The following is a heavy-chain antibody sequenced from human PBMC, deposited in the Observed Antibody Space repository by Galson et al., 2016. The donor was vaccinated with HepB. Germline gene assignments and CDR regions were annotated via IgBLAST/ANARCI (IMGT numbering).Heavy chain of an antibody. J-gene: IGHJ4*02. Sequence: SVKVSCKASGGTFSNYAISWVRQAPGQGLEWMGGIIPIFGITNYAQKFQGRVAITADESTTTAYMELSSLRSDDTAVYYCARETIFYYYDSSGYYEDDYFDYWGQGTLVTVSS. V-gene: IGHV1-69*13. CDR2: IIPIFGIT. D-gene: IGHD3-22*01. CDR1: GGTFSNYA. CDR3: ARETIFYYYDSSGYYEDDYFDY.